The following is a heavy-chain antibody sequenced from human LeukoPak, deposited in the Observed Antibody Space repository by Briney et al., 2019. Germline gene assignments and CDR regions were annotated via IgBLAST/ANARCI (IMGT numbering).Heavy chain of an antibody. CDR1: GGSISGGSYY. V-gene: IGHV4-61*01. J-gene: IGHJ4*02. CDR2: IYYSGST. CDR3: ARGEYGLFDY. Sequence: PSQTLSLTCTVSGGSISGGSYYWSWIRQPPGKGLEWIGYIYYSGSTKYNLSLKSRVTISVDTFKNQLSLKLSSVTAADTAVYYCARGEYGLFDYWGQGTLVTVSS. D-gene: IGHD2/OR15-2a*01.